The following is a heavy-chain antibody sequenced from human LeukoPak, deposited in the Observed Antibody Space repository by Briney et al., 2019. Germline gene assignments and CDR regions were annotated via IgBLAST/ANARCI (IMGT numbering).Heavy chain of an antibody. D-gene: IGHD3-3*01. CDR1: GGTFSTYA. CDR3: ARHGGISILGVAQPGGAFDI. V-gene: IGHV1-69*05. J-gene: IGHJ3*02. CDR2: IIPFFGTA. Sequence: RASVKVSCKASGGTFSTYAISWVRQAPGQGLEWMGEIIPFFGTANYAQKFQGRVTITTDESTSTAYMELSSLRSEDTAMYYCARHGGISILGVAQPGGAFDIWGQGTMVAVSS.